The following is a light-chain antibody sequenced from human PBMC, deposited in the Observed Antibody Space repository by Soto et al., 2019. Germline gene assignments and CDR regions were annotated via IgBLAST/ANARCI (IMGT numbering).Light chain of an antibody. CDR3: MQSMRVPFT. J-gene: IGKJ2*01. V-gene: IGKV2D-29*01. CDR1: QSLLHADGKTY. CDR2: EVS. Sequence: EIVMTQTPLSVSVIPGQPASISCKSSQSLLHADGKTYLYWFVRKPGQPPQLLFYEVSNRVSGVPDRCSGSGSGTDFTLTISRVEAADLGLYYCMQSMRVPFTFGHGTKLKI.